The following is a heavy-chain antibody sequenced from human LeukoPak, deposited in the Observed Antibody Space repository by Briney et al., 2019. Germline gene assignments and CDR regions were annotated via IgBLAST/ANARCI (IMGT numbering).Heavy chain of an antibody. CDR2: INSDGSIT. Sequence: GGSLRHSCAASGFTFSSYWMHWVRQAPGKGLMWVSRINSDGSITNYADSVKGRFTISRDNAKNTLYLQMNSLRAEDTAVYYCARVRATFSPHFDNWGQGTLVTVSS. J-gene: IGHJ4*02. CDR3: ARVRATFSPHFDN. D-gene: IGHD5-12*01. CDR1: GFTFSSYW. V-gene: IGHV3-74*01.